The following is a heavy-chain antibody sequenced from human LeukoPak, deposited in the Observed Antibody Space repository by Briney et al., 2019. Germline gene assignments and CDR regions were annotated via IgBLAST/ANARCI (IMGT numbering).Heavy chain of an antibody. CDR3: ARGGDRSNWYPGYFEY. Sequence: GGSLRLSCAASGFTFSNYWMHWVRQAPGKGPVWVSRIKSDGSSTRFADSVQGRFTISRDNGKNTLYLQMNSLRAEDTAVYYCARGGDRSNWYPGYFEYWGQGALVTVSS. CDR2: IKSDGSST. CDR1: GFTFSNYW. V-gene: IGHV3-74*01. J-gene: IGHJ4*02. D-gene: IGHD6-13*01.